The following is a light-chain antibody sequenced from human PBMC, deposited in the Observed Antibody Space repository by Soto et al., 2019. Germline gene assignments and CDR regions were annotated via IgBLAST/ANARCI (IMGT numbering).Light chain of an antibody. CDR1: QTVSSSY. J-gene: IGKJ1*01. Sequence: EIVLTQSPGTLSLSPGERATLSCRASQTVSSSYLAWYQHKPGQAPRLLIYAASKRALGIPDKFSGSGSGTDFTLTSSRLEPEDFAVYYCQQSGTFGQGTRVEI. CDR3: QQSGT. CDR2: AAS. V-gene: IGKV3-20*01.